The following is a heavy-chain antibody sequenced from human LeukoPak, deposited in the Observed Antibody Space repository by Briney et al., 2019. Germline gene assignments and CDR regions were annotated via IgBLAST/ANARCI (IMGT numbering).Heavy chain of an antibody. CDR1: GFTFTHFG. CDR2: VRYDGDLQ. CDR3: VKESLEGDT. J-gene: IGHJ5*02. Sequence: GGSLGLSCAASGFTFTHFGMHWVRQAPGKGLDWVAFVRYDGDLQFHADSVQGRFTISRDNSKNTVDLQMNRLRIEDTAVYYCVKESLEGDTWGQGTLVTVSS. V-gene: IGHV3-30*02. D-gene: IGHD1-1*01.